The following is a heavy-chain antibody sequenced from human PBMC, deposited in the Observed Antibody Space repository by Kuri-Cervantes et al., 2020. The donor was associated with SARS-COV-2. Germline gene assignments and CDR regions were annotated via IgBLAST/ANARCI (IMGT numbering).Heavy chain of an antibody. V-gene: IGHV4-4*07. CDR3: ARNEIPSRAIFIDS. Sequence: SETLSLTCTVSGDSISNYYWSWIRQPAGKGLEWIGRYYNSGNTNYSPSLKSRVTMSLDTSKNQFSLKLSSVTAADTAVYFCARNEIPSRAIFIDSWGRGTLVTVSS. J-gene: IGHJ5*01. CDR2: YYNSGNT. D-gene: IGHD6-13*01. CDR1: GDSISNYY.